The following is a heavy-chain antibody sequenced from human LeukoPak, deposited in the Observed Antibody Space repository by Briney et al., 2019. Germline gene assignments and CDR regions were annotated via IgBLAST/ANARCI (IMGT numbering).Heavy chain of an antibody. CDR2: TYYRSKWYN. J-gene: IGHJ5*02. CDR1: GDSVSSNSAS. V-gene: IGHV6-1*01. D-gene: IGHD3-10*01. CDR3: ARNTPDFGTHQRFDP. Sequence: SQTLSLTCAISGDSVSSNSASWNWIRQSPSRGLEWLGRTYYRSKWYNDYAVSVKGRITINPDTFKNQFSLQLNSLTPEDTAVYYCARNTPDFGTHQRFDPWGQGTLVTVSS.